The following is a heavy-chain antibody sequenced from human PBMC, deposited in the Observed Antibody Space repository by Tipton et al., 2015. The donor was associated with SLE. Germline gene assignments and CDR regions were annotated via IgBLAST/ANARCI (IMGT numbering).Heavy chain of an antibody. J-gene: IGHJ4*02. CDR3: ARAWKIGPVPDF. Sequence: TLSLTCAVSGDSISNSYWWTWVRQPPGKGLEWIGESHHSGTTNYNPSHKSRVTISIDKSKNHFSLNLNYVTAADTAIYYCARAWKIGPVPDFWGQGTLVTVSS. D-gene: IGHD1-1*01. CDR2: SHHSGTT. CDR1: GDSISNSYW. V-gene: IGHV4-4*02.